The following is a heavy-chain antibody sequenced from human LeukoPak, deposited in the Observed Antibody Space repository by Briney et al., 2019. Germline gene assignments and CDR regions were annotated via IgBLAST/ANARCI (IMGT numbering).Heavy chain of an antibody. CDR2: ISGSGGST. D-gene: IGHD3-22*01. CDR3: AKDTRVSSGKRGSDY. J-gene: IGHJ4*02. CDR1: GFTFSSYA. V-gene: IGHV3-23*01. Sequence: PGGSLRLSCAASGFTFSSYAMSWVRQAPGKGLEWVSAISGSGGSTYCADSVKGRFTISRDNSKNTLYLQMNSLRAGDTAVYYCAKDTRVSSGKRGSDYWGQGTLVTVSS.